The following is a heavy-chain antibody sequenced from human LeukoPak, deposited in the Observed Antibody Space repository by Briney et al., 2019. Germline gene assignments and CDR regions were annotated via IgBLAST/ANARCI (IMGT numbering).Heavy chain of an antibody. Sequence: ASVKVSCKASGYTFTSYDINGVRQATGQGLEWMRWMNPNSGNTGYAQKFQGRVTMTRNTSISTAYMELSSLRSEDTAVYYCARVIAAGEFCYMDVWGKGTTVTISS. CDR2: MNPNSGNT. CDR3: ARVIAAGEFCYMDV. CDR1: GYTFTSYD. D-gene: IGHD6-13*01. J-gene: IGHJ6*03. V-gene: IGHV1-8*01.